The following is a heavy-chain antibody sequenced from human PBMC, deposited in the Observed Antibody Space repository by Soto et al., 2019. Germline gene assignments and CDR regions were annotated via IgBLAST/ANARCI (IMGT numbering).Heavy chain of an antibody. V-gene: IGHV3-43*01. D-gene: IGHD3-10*02. J-gene: IGHJ6*01. CDR2: IRWDGGNK. CDR3: ARDGDVLGLTMAAGHYSYGMDV. CDR1: GFTFVDYT. Sequence: GGSLTLSCAASGFTFVDYTMHWVRQAPGKGLEWVSLIRWDGGNKYYAASVKGRFTISRDNSKNTLYLQMNSQRTEDTAVYYCARDGDVLGLTMAAGHYSYGMDVWGQGTGVSVSS.